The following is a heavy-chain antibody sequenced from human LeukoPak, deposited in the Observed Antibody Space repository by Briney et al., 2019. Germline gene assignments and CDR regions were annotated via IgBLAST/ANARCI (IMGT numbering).Heavy chain of an antibody. CDR3: AITTYYDFWSGNSDAFDI. CDR1: GYTFTSYA. CDR2: INAGNGNT. Sequence: ASVKVSCKASGYTFTSYAMHWVRQAPGQRLEWMGWINAGNGNTKYSQKFQGRVTITRNTSISTAYMELSSLRSEDTAVYYCAITTYYDFWSGNSDAFDIWGQGTMVTVSS. V-gene: IGHV1-3*01. J-gene: IGHJ3*02. D-gene: IGHD3-3*01.